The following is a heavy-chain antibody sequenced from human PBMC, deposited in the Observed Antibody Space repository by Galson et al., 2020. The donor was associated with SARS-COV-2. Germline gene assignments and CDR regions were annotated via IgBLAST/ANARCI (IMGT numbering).Heavy chain of an antibody. V-gene: IGHV1-24*01. CDR1: GYRLTELS. CDR2: FDPEDGET. CDR3: ATGIAVPGPAAWVDP. Sequence: ASVKVSCKVSGYRLTELSIHWVRQAPGKGLEWLGSFDPEDGETISAQKFQGRVTMTEDTSKDTAYMELSSLRSDDTAVYYCATGIAVPGPAAWVDPWGQGTLVTVSS. J-gene: IGHJ5*02. D-gene: IGHD6-19*01.